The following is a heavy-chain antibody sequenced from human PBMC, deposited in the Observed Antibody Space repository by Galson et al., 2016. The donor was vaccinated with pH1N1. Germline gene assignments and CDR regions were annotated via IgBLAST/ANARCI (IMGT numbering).Heavy chain of an antibody. V-gene: IGHV3-23*01. CDR3: AKGGYGDYGLDVFDI. CDR1: GSNSDYN. CDR2: ISGSGGRK. Sequence: SLRLSCAASGSNSDYNMNWVRLAPGKGLEWVSRISGSGGRKHYADSVQGRFIISRDNSKNTLYLQMNSLRAGDTAPYFCAKGGYGDYGLDVFDIWGQGTMVIVSS. J-gene: IGHJ3*02. D-gene: IGHD4-17*01.